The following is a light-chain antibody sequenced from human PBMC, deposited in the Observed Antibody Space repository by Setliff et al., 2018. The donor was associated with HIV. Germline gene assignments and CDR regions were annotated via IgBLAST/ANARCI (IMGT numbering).Light chain of an antibody. Sequence: QSALTQPASVSGSPGQSITLSCTGTSSDVGGYNSVSWYQQHPGKAPKLMIYEVSNRPSGVSNRFSGSKSGNTASLTISGLQAEDEADYYCSSYTSSSTYVFGTGTQLTVL. CDR2: EVS. J-gene: IGLJ1*01. V-gene: IGLV2-14*01. CDR3: SSYTSSSTYV. CDR1: SSDVGGYNS.